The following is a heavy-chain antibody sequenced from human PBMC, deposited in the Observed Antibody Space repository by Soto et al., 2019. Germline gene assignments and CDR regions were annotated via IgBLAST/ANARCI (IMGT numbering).Heavy chain of an antibody. CDR3: ARDQLYSYGAVEVAYYYGMDV. V-gene: IGHV4-39*07. Sequence: SETLSLTCTVSGGSVNNNDYYWSWIRQPPGKGLEWIGNMHYSGSTGYNPSLKSRVTISVDTSKNQFSLKLSSVTAADTAVYYCARDQLYSYGAVEVAYYYGMDVWGQGTTVTVSS. CDR1: GGSVNNNDYY. D-gene: IGHD5-18*01. J-gene: IGHJ6*02. CDR2: MHYSGST.